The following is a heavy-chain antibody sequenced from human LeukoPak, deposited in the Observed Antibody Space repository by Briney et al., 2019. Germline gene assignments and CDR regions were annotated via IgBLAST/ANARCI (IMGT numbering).Heavy chain of an antibody. D-gene: IGHD7-27*01. V-gene: IGHV4-59*01. CDR2: IYYSGST. CDR3: ARDPLITGDDYYYYRMDV. CDR1: GGSISSYY. Sequence: SETLSLTCTVSGGSISSYYWSWIRQPPGKGLGWVGYIYYSGSTNYNPSLKSRVTISVDTSKNQFSLKLSSVTAADTAVYYCARDPLITGDDYYYYRMDVWGQGTTVTVSS. J-gene: IGHJ6*02.